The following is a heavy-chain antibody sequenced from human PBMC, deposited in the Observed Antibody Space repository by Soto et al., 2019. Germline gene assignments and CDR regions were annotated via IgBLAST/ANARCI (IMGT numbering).Heavy chain of an antibody. D-gene: IGHD3-22*01. CDR3: VRDQLYYYDIFGRPLNGFDI. V-gene: IGHV3-48*01. Sequence: GGSLRLSCAASGFTFSSYSMNWVRQAPGKGLEWVSYISSSSSTIYYADSVKDRFTISRDNAENSLYLQMNSLGAEDTALYYCVRDQLYYYDIFGRPLNGFDIWGQGTMVTVS. CDR2: ISSSSSTI. CDR1: GFTFSSYS. J-gene: IGHJ3*02.